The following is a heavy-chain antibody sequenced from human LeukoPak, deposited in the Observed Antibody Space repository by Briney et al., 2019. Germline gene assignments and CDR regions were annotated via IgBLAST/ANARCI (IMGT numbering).Heavy chain of an antibody. Sequence: GGSLRLSCAASGFTFSSYGMSWVRQAPGKGLEWVSAISGSGGSTYYADSVKGRFTISRDNSKNTLYLQMNSLRAEDTAVYYCAKDAGIAVAGAEYYFDYWGQGTLVTVSS. J-gene: IGHJ4*02. D-gene: IGHD6-19*01. CDR3: AKDAGIAVAGAEYYFDY. V-gene: IGHV3-23*01. CDR1: GFTFSSYG. CDR2: ISGSGGST.